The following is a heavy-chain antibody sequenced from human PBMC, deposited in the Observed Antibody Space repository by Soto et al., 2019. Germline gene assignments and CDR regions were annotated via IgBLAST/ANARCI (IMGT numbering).Heavy chain of an antibody. CDR1: GGSISSGGYY. V-gene: IGHV4-31*03. CDR2: IYYSGST. J-gene: IGHJ6*02. CDR3: ARDLTYGMDV. Sequence: TLSLTCTVSGGSISSGGYYWGWIRQHPGKGLEWIGYIYYSGSTYYNPSLKSRVTISVDTSKNQFSLKLSSVTAADTAVYYCARDLTYGMDVWGQGTTVTVSS.